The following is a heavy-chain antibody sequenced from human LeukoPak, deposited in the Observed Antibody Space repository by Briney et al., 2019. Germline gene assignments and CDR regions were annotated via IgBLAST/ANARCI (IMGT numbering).Heavy chain of an antibody. D-gene: IGHD3-22*01. V-gene: IGHV1-2*02. CDR2: INPNDGAT. CDR3: ARTFPTYYYDSSGYYLNY. J-gene: IGHJ4*02. Sequence: ASVTVSCKASGYTFTGYYMHWVRQAPRQGLEWTGWINPNDGATNYAQKFQGRVTMTRDTSINTAYMELSRLRSDDTAVYYCARTFPTYYYDSSGYYLNYWGQGTLVTVSS. CDR1: GYTFTGYY.